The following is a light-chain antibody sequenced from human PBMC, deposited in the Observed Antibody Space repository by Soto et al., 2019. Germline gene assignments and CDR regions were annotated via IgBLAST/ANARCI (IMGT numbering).Light chain of an antibody. Sequence: TPWVYPSAIATLSWRASQSVSSNLAWYQQKPGQAPRLLIYGASTRASGTPARFSGSGSGTEFTLTISCLQSEDFAEYHCQQYNNRPNRLGQGSKVDIK. J-gene: IGKJ1*01. CDR2: GAS. V-gene: IGKV3-15*01. CDR3: QQYNNRPNR. CDR1: QSVSSN.